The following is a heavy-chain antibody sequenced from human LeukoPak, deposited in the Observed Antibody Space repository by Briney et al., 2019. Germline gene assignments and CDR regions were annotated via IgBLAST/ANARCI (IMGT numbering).Heavy chain of an antibody. Sequence: PGGSLRLSCAASGFTFSSYSMNWVRQAPGKGLEWVANIKHDGSEKQDGSEKNYVDSVKGRFTISRDNAKNSLYLQMNSLRAEDTAVYYCARKGMVRGVMTLDPWGQGTLVTVSS. D-gene: IGHD3-10*01. CDR3: ARKGMVRGVMTLDP. V-gene: IGHV3-7*01. J-gene: IGHJ5*02. CDR2: IKHDGSEKQDGSEK. CDR1: GFTFSSYS.